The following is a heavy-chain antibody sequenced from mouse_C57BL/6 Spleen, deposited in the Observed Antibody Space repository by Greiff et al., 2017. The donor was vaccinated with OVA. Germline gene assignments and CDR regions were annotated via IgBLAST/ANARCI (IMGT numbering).Heavy chain of an antibody. CDR1: GFTFSDYG. CDR3: ARPVYYDYDEGSSSWFAY. J-gene: IGHJ3*01. Sequence: EVKVVESGGGLVKPGGSLKLSCAASGFTFSDYGMHWVRQAPEKGLEWVAYISSGSSTIYYADTVKGRFTISRDNAKNTLFLQMTRLMSEDTAMYYCARPVYYDYDEGSSSWFAYWGQGTLVTVSA. D-gene: IGHD2-4*01. V-gene: IGHV5-17*01. CDR2: ISSGSSTI.